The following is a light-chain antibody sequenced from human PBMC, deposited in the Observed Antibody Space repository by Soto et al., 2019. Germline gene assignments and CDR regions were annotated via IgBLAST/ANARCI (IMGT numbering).Light chain of an antibody. CDR1: SSNIGAGHD. CDR3: QSYDLSLSAYV. V-gene: IGLV1-40*01. Sequence: QSVLKQPPSVSGAPGQRVTISCTGSSSNIGAGHDVHWYQQFPGTAPQLLIFGNNNRPSGVPDRFSGSKSGSSASLAITGLQAEDEADFYCQSYDLSLSAYVFGTGTKVTVL. J-gene: IGLJ1*01. CDR2: GNN.